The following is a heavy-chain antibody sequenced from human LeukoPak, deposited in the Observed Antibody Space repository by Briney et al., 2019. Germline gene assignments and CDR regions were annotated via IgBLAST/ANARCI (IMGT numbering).Heavy chain of an antibody. D-gene: IGHD3-22*01. V-gene: IGHV3-30*04. CDR3: ARDRKSSGYYYSDY. CDR1: EFTFSSYA. Sequence: PGGSLRLSCAASEFTFSSYAMHWVRQAPGKGLEWVAVISYDGSNKYYADSVKGRSTISRDNSKNTLYLQMNSLRAEDTAVYYCARDRKSSGYYYSDYWGQGTLVTVSS. J-gene: IGHJ4*02. CDR2: ISYDGSNK.